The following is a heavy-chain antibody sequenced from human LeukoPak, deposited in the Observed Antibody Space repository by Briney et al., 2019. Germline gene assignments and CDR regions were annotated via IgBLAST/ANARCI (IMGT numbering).Heavy chain of an antibody. D-gene: IGHD6-19*01. CDR1: GFTFSSYS. CDR2: ISGSGGST. J-gene: IGHJ6*02. Sequence: PGGSLRLSCVASGFTFSSYSMNWVRQAPGKGLEWVSAISGSGGSTYYADSVKGRFTISRDNSKNTLYLQMNSLRAEDTAVYYCAKDRYKTAVAGIRLYYYYYGMDVWGQGTTVTVTS. CDR3: AKDRYKTAVAGIRLYYYYYGMDV. V-gene: IGHV3-23*01.